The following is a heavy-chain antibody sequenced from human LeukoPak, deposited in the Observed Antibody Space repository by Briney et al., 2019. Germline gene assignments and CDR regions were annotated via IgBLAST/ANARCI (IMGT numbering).Heavy chain of an antibody. Sequence: PGGSLRLSCAASGFTFTSYGLSWVRQAPGKGLEWVSAISGSGGSTYYADSVKGRFTISRDNSKNTLYLQMNSLRAEDTAVYYCAKNAYDFWSGYSNWFDPWGQGTLVTVSS. CDR3: AKNAYDFWSGYSNWFDP. CDR2: ISGSGGST. J-gene: IGHJ5*02. CDR1: GFTFTSYG. V-gene: IGHV3-23*01. D-gene: IGHD3-3*01.